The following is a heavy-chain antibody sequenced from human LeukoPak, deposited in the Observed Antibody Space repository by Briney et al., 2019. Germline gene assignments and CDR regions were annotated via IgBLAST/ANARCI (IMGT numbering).Heavy chain of an antibody. V-gene: IGHV3-21*01. CDR1: GFTFSSYS. D-gene: IGHD2-15*01. CDR2: VGSSSSYI. Sequence: PGGSLRLSCAASGFTFSSYSMSWVRQAPGKGLEWVSSVGSSSSYIYYADSVRGRFTVSRDNAKNSLYLQMNGLRAEDTAVYYCARGWSSYYFDYWGQGTLVTVPS. J-gene: IGHJ4*02. CDR3: ARGWSSYYFDY.